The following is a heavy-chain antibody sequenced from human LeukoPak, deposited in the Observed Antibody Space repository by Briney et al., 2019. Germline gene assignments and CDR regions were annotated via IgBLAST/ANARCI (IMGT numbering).Heavy chain of an antibody. CDR2: IYHSGTT. CDR1: GGSFSGYY. J-gene: IGHJ5*02. Sequence: PSETLSLTCAVYGGSFSGYYWSWIRQPPGKGLEWIGNIYHSGTTYYNPSLKSRVTISVDTSKNQFSLNLSSVTAADTAVYYCARIFAFRGVLAWGQGTLVTVSS. D-gene: IGHD3-16*02. V-gene: IGHV4-34*01. CDR3: ARIFAFRGVLA.